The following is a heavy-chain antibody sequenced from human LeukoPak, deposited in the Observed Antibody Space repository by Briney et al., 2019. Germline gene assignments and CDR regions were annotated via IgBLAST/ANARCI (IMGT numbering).Heavy chain of an antibody. D-gene: IGHD5-12*01. J-gene: IGHJ4*02. CDR1: GGSISSGGYY. Sequence: SETLSLTCTVSGGSISSGGYYWSWIRQHPGKGLEWIGYIYYSGSTYYNPSLKSRVTISVDTSKNQFSLKLSSVTAADTAVYYCARLNSGYDPNTVYFDYWGQGTLVTVSS. CDR3: ARLNSGYDPNTVYFDY. V-gene: IGHV4-31*03. CDR2: IYYSGST.